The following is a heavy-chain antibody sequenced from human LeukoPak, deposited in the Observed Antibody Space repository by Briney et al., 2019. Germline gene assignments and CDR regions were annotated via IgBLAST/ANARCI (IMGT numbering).Heavy chain of an antibody. J-gene: IGHJ4*02. Sequence: SETLSLTCAVYGGSFSGYYWSWIRQPPGKGLERIGEINHSGSTNYNPSLKSRVTISVDTSKNQFSLKLSSVTAADTAVYYCARTQDRITIFGVVIIPPHYFDYWGQGTLVTVSS. CDR2: INHSGST. V-gene: IGHV4-34*01. CDR1: GGSFSGYY. CDR3: ARTQDRITIFGVVIIPPHYFDY. D-gene: IGHD3-3*01.